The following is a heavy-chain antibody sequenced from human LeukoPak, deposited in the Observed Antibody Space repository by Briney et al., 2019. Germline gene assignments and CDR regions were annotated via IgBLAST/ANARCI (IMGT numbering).Heavy chain of an antibody. CDR1: GFTFSSYW. D-gene: IGHD5-18*01. J-gene: IGHJ4*02. CDR3: ARDGGSYGYDFDY. Sequence: GGSLRLSCAASGFTFSSYWMSWVRQAPGKGLEWVANIKQDGSEKYYVDSVKGRFTISRDNAKNSLYLQMNSLRAEDTAVYYCARDGGSYGYDFDYWGQGTLVTVSS. CDR2: IKQDGSEK. V-gene: IGHV3-7*01.